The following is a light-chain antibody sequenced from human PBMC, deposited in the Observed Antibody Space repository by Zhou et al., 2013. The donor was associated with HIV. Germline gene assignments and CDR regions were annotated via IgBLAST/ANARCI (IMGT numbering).Light chain of an antibody. CDR3: QQYDSSPQT. CDR2: GAS. CDR1: QSVSSSY. V-gene: IGKV3-20*01. J-gene: IGKJ1*01. Sequence: EVVLTQSPVTLSLSPGERATLSCRASQSVSSSYLAWYQHKPGQAPRLLIYGASSRATGIPDRFSGSGSGTDFTLTISRLEPEDFALYYCQQYDSSPQTFGQGTKVEIK.